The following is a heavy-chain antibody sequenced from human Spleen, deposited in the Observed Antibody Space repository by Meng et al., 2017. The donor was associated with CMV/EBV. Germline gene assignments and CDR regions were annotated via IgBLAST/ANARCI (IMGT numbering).Heavy chain of an antibody. CDR2: INPNSGGT. D-gene: IGHD3-10*01. J-gene: IGHJ4*02. CDR1: GYTFTGYY. Sequence: ASVKVSCKASGYTFTGYYMHWVRQAPGQGLEWMGWINPNSGGTNYAQKFQGRVTMTRDTSISTAYMELSRLRSDDTAVYYCASAAGVMVRGAPNYWGQGTLVTVSS. V-gene: IGHV1-2*02. CDR3: ASAAGVMVRGAPNY.